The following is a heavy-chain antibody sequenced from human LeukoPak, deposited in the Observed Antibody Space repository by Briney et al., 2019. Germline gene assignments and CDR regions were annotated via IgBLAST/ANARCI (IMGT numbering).Heavy chain of an antibody. CDR1: GFTFSDYY. CDR3: ARGTDILTGYYRPFDY. J-gene: IGHJ4*02. Sequence: GGSLRLSCAASGFTFSDYYMSWIRQAPGKGLEWISYISSSGSTIYYADSVKGRFTISRDNAKNSLYLQMNSLRAEDTAVYYCARGTDILTGYYRPFDYWGQGTLVTVSS. D-gene: IGHD3-9*01. CDR2: ISSSGSTI. V-gene: IGHV3-11*01.